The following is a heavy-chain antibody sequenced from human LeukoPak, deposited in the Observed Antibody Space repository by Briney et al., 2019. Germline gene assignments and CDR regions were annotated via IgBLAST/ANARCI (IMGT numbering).Heavy chain of an antibody. V-gene: IGHV3-7*01. Sequence: GGSLRLSCTVSAFAFSRFWMSWVRQAPGKGLEWVANINEDGSEKWYEDSLKGRFTISRDNAKNSLYLQMNSLRAEDTAVYYCAKGGHLDYWGQGTLVTVSS. J-gene: IGHJ4*02. CDR1: AFAFSRFW. CDR2: INEDGSEK. CDR3: AKGGHLDY.